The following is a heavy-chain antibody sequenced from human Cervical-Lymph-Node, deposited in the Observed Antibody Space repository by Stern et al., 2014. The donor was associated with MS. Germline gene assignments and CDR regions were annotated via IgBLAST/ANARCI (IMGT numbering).Heavy chain of an antibody. CDR1: GFSLSTSGVG. CDR3: VHIQYDDVLTGYPADS. J-gene: IGHJ4*02. CDR2: IYWDDDY. V-gene: IGHV2-5*02. Sequence: QIPLKESGPALVKPTQTLTLTCTFSGFSLSTSGVGVGWIRQPPGKALEWLALIYWDDDYRYRPSLKTRLTITKDTSKNQVVLTMTNMDPVDTATYYCVHIQYDDVLTGYPADSWGQGTLVTVSS. D-gene: IGHD3-9*01.